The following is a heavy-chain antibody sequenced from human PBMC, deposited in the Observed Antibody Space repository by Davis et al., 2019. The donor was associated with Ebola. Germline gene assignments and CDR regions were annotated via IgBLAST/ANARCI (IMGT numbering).Heavy chain of an antibody. J-gene: IGHJ6*02. CDR1: GFTFSSYG. Sequence: PGGSLRLSCAASGFTFSSYGMHWVRQAPGKGLEWVAVIWYDGSNKYYADSVKGRFTISRDNSKNTLYLQMNSLRAEDTAVYYCATLVATTPYYYYYGMDVWGQGTTVTVSS. V-gene: IGHV3-30*02. CDR3: ATLVATTPYYYYYGMDV. CDR2: IWYDGSNK. D-gene: IGHD5-12*01.